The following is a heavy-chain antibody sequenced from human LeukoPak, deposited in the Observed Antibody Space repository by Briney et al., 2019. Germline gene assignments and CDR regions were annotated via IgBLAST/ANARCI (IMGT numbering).Heavy chain of an antibody. CDR1: GFTFSSYA. J-gene: IGHJ3*02. CDR3: AKDCSSTSCYDAFDI. CDR2: ISGSGGST. Sequence: GGSLRLSCAASGFTFSSYAMSWVRQAPGKGLEWVSAISGSGGSTYYADSVKGRFTITRDNSKNTLYLQMNSLRAEDTAVYYCAKDCSSTSCYDAFDIWGQGTMVTVSS. V-gene: IGHV3-23*01. D-gene: IGHD2-2*01.